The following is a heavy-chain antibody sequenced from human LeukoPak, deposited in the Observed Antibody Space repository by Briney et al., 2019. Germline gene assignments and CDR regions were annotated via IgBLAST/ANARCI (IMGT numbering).Heavy chain of an antibody. J-gene: IGHJ4*02. V-gene: IGHV3-7*03. D-gene: IGHD5-12*01. CDR2: IKQDGSEK. CDR1: GFTFSSYW. Sequence: GGSLRLSCAASGFTFSSYWMSWSPRAPGKGLEGVANIKQDGSEKYYVDSVKGRFTISRDNAKNSLYLQMNSLRAEDTAVYYCARESAYSGYDYWGQGTLVTVSS. CDR3: ARESAYSGYDY.